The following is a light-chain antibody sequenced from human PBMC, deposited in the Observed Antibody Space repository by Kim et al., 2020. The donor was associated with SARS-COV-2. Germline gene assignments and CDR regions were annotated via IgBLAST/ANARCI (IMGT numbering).Light chain of an antibody. CDR3: QQSHTAPLLT. J-gene: IGKJ4*01. Sequence: IQMTQSPSSLSASVGDRVTITCRASQGIRNDLGWYQQRPGKAPKLLIYAASTLQIGVPSRFSGSGSGTDFTLTITSLQPEDFATYFCQQSHTAPLLTFGGGTKVDIK. V-gene: IGKV1-39*01. CDR2: AAS. CDR1: QGIRND.